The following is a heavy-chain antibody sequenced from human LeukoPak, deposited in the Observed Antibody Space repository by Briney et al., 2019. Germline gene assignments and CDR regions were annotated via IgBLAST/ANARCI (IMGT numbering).Heavy chain of an antibody. V-gene: IGHV5-51*01. D-gene: IGHD3-10*01. CDR1: GYNFTSYW. CDR3: ARPFLMVRGIIGAFDI. J-gene: IGHJ3*02. CDR2: IYPGDSDT. Sequence: GESLKISCKGSGYNFTSYWIGWVRQMPGKGLEWMGIIYPGDSDTRYSPSFQGQVTISADKSISTAYLQWSSLKASDTAMYYCARPFLMVRGIIGAFDIWGQGTMVTVSS.